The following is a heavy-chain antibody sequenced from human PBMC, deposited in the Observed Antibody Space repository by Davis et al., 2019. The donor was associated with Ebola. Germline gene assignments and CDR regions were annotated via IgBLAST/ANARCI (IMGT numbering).Heavy chain of an antibody. CDR3: ATEAPRIRYCTGGVCPYYFDY. CDR1: GGTFSSYA. J-gene: IGHJ4*02. V-gene: IGHV1-69*10. D-gene: IGHD2-8*02. CDR2: IIPILGIA. Sequence: SVKVSCKASGGTFSSYAISWVRQAPGQGLEWMGGIIPILGIANYAQKFQGRVTITADESTSTAYMELSSLRSEDTAVYYCATEAPRIRYCTGGVCPYYFDYWGQGTLVTVSS.